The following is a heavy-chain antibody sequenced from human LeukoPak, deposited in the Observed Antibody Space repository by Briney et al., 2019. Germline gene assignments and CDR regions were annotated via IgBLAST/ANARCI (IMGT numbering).Heavy chain of an antibody. V-gene: IGHV4-30-4*01. D-gene: IGHD2-21*01. J-gene: IGHJ3*02. CDR3: AREEVVAGAFDI. CDR1: GGSISSGDYY. CDR2: IYYSGST. Sequence: SQTLSLTCTVSGGSISSGDYYWSWIRQPPGKGLEWIGYIYYSGSTYYNPSLKSRVTISVDTSKNQFSLKLSSVTAADTAVYYCAREEVVAGAFDIWGQGTMVTVSS.